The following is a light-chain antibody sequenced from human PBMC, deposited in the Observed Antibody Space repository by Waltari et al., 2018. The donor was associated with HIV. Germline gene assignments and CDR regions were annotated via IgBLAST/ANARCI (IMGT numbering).Light chain of an antibody. J-gene: IGKJ1*01. CDR3: QQSYSVPWT. Sequence: DIQMTQSPSSLSASVGDRVTITCRASRGISNSLAWYQQDPGKAPKLLLYAASRLESGVPSRFSGSGSGTDYTLTISSLQPEDFATYYCQQSYSVPWTFDQGTKVEIK. CDR2: AAS. CDR1: RGISNS. V-gene: IGKV1-NL1*01.